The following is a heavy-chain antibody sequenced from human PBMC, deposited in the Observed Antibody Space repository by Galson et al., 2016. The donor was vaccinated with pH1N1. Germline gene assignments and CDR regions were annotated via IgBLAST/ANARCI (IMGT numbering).Heavy chain of an antibody. CDR2: IRYDGGSK. J-gene: IGHJ6*03. Sequence: SLRLSCAASGFTFRSYGMHWVRQAPGKGLEWVAFIRYDGGSKYYADAVKGRFTISRDNDRNTLFLQMTSLRPDERAVSYCAKGLGTTLYYYFYFMDVWGKGTPATVSS. CDR3: AKGLGTTLYYYFYFMDV. D-gene: IGHD1-26*01. CDR1: GFTFRSYG. V-gene: IGHV3-30*02.